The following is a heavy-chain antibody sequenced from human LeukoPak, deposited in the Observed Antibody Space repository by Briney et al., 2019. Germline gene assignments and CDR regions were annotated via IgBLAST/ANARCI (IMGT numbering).Heavy chain of an antibody. CDR3: ARVGSSLYYFDY. CDR1: GFTFSGYS. D-gene: IGHD6-13*01. Sequence: GGSLRLSCAASGFTFSGYSMNWVRQAPGKGLEWVSSISSSSSYIYYADSVKGRFTISRDNAKNSLYLQMNSLRAEDTAVFYCARVGSSLYYFDYWGQGTLVTVSS. CDR2: ISSSSSYI. V-gene: IGHV3-21*01. J-gene: IGHJ4*02.